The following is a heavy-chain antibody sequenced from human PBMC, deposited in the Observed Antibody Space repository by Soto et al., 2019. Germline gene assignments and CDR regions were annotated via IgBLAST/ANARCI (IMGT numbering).Heavy chain of an antibody. V-gene: IGHV3-9*01. CDR3: AKGVPAQYYFYYYMDV. CDR1: GGTFDDYA. CDR2: ISWNSDSI. J-gene: IGHJ6*03. Sequence: PGGSLRLSCAASGGTFDDYAMHWVRQAPGKGLEWVSGISWNSDSIGYADSVKGRFTISRDNAKNSLSLQMNSLRAEDTALYYCAKGVPAQYYFYYYMDVWGKGTTVTVSS. D-gene: IGHD2-2*01.